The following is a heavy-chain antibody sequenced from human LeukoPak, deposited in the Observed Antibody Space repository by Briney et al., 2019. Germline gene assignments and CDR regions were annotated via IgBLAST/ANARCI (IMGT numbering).Heavy chain of an antibody. V-gene: IGHV1-69*13. CDR3: ARDTVTGRSGYYYGMDV. Sequence: SVKVSCKASGGTFSSYAINWVRQAPGQGLEWMGGIIPIFGTANYAQKFQGRVTITADESTSTAYMELSSLRSEDTAVYYCARDTVTGRSGYYYGMDVWGQGTTVTVSS. J-gene: IGHJ6*02. CDR2: IIPIFGTA. D-gene: IGHD4-11*01. CDR1: GGTFSSYA.